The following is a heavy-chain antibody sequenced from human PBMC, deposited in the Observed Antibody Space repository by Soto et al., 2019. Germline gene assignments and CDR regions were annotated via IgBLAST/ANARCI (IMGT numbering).Heavy chain of an antibody. Sequence: EVQLVESGGGWVKPGESLRVSCAASGFTFSSAWMSWVRQAPGKGLVWVARIKSKTDGGTTYYAPPLKGRVTISRDDSGNTLYLQINSLKTEDTAVYYCVTLHTWHLEAWGQGTLVTVSS. CDR2: IKSKTDGGTT. J-gene: IGHJ5*02. CDR1: GFTFSSAW. D-gene: IGHD2-2*02. V-gene: IGHV3-15*01. CDR3: VTLHTWHLEA.